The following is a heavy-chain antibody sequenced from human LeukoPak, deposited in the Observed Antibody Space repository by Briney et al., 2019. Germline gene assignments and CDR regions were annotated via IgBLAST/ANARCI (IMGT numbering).Heavy chain of an antibody. CDR3: ARVGVWFGELGGWFDP. V-gene: IGHV1-18*01. J-gene: IGHJ5*02. CDR2: ISVYNGNT. D-gene: IGHD3-10*01. CDR1: GYTFTSYG. Sequence: ASVKVSCKASGYTFTSYGISWVRQAPGQGLEWMGWISVYNGNTNYAQKLQGRVTMTTDTSTSTAYMELRSLRSDDTAVYYCARVGVWFGELGGWFDPWGQGTLVTVSS.